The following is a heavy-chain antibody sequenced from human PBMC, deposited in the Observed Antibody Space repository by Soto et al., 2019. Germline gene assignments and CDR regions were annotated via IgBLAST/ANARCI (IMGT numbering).Heavy chain of an antibody. CDR3: ARNGLVTTVTYFDY. V-gene: IGHV4-39*01. CDR2: IYYSGST. Sequence: PSETLSLTCTVSGGSISSSSYYWGWIRQPPGKGLEWIGSIYYSGSTYYNPSLKSRVTISVDTSKNQFSLKLSSVTAADTALYYCARNGLVTTVTYFDYWGQGTLVTVSS. CDR1: GGSISSSSYY. D-gene: IGHD4-17*01. J-gene: IGHJ4*02.